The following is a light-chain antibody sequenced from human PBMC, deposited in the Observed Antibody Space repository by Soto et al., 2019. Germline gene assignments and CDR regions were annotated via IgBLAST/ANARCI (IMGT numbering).Light chain of an antibody. CDR1: QSIGNY. Sequence: EVVLTQSPATLSLSPGEGATLSCRASQSIGNYLAWYQQKPGQAPRLLIYATSNRATGIPARFSGSGSGTDFTLTISSLEPEDFAVYYCQQRSNLLTFGGGTKVEIK. CDR3: QQRSNLLT. J-gene: IGKJ4*01. V-gene: IGKV3-11*01. CDR2: ATS.